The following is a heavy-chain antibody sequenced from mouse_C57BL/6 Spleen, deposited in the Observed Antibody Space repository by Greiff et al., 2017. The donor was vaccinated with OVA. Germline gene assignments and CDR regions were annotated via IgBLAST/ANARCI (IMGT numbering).Heavy chain of an antibody. CDR2: IDPGNGDT. CDR1: GFNIKDDY. J-gene: IGHJ1*03. Sequence: VQLQQSGAELVRPGASVKLSCTASGFNIKDDYMHWVKQRPEQGLEWIGWIDPGNGDTEYASKFQGKATITADTSSNTAYLQLSSLTSEDTAVYYCTTGKSWYFEVWGTGTTVTVSS. CDR3: TTGKSWYFEV. V-gene: IGHV14-4*01. D-gene: IGHD4-1*01.